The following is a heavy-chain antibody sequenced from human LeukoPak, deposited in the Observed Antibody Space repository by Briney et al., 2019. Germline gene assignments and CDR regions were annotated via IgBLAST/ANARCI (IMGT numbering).Heavy chain of an antibody. J-gene: IGHJ4*02. D-gene: IGHD3-22*01. CDR2: ISSANNYI. V-gene: IGHV3-21*01. Sequence: GGSLRLSCAASGFTFSTYSMNWVRQAPGKGLEWVSSISSANNYISYADSVKGRFTISRDNAKSSLYLQMNSLRAEDTAVYFCARRLTYFDSSGYLDYWGQGTLVTVSS. CDR3: ARRLTYFDSSGYLDY. CDR1: GFTFSTYS.